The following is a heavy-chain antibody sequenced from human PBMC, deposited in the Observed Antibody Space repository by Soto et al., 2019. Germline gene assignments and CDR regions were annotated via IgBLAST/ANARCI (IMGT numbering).Heavy chain of an antibody. CDR2: ISSSGSTI. V-gene: IGHV3-11*01. CDR1: GFTFSDYY. CDR3: ARVPRGRFLEWTSIRDYYYMDV. J-gene: IGHJ6*03. Sequence: GGSLRLSCAASGFTFSDYYMSWIRQAPGKGLEWVSYISSSGSTIYYADSVKGRFTISRDNAKNSLYLQMNSLRAEDTAVYYCARVPRGRFLEWTSIRDYYYMDVWGKGTTVTVSS. D-gene: IGHD3-3*01.